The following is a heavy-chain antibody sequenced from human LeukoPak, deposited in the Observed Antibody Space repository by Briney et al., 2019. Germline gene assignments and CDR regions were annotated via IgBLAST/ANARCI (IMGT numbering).Heavy chain of an antibody. CDR1: EFTFNKYW. J-gene: IGHJ4*02. CDR2: INQDGSEK. CDR3: ATGRGLRD. V-gene: IGHV3-7*01. D-gene: IGHD3-10*01. Sequence: PGGSLRLSCVGSEFTFNKYWISWVRQTPGKGLEWVANINQDGSEKYYVDSVKGRFTISRDYADNSLYLQMNSLRAEDTAVYYCATGRGLRDWGQGTLVTVSS.